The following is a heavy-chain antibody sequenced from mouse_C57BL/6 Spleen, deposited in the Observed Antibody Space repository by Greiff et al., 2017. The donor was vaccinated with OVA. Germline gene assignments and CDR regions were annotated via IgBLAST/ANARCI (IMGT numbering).Heavy chain of an antibody. V-gene: IGHV1-82*01. CDR3: AREEITTVVATTLDY. J-gene: IGHJ2*01. CDR1: GYAFSSSW. CDR2: IYPGDGDT. Sequence: VQLQQSGPELVKPGASVKISCKVSGYAFSSSWMNWVKQRPGKGLEWIGRIYPGDGDTNYNGKFKGKATLTADKSSSTAYMQLSSLTSEDSAVYFCAREEITTVVATTLDYWGQGTTLTVSS. D-gene: IGHD1-1*01.